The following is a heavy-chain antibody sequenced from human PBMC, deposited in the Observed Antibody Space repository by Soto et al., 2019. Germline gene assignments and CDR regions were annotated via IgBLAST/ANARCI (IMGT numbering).Heavy chain of an antibody. Sequence: ASVKVSCKASGYTFTSYYMHWVRQAPGQGLEWMGIINPSGGSTSYAQKFQGRVTITRDTSASTAYMELSSLRSEDTAVYYCARVVWYSSSWYLGGFAFDIWGQGTMVTVSS. J-gene: IGHJ3*02. CDR2: INPSGGST. V-gene: IGHV1-46*01. CDR3: ARVVWYSSSWYLGGFAFDI. CDR1: GYTFTSYY. D-gene: IGHD6-13*01.